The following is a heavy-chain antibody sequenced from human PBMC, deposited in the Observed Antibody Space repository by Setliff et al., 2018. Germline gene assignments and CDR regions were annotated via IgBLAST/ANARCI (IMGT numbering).Heavy chain of an antibody. J-gene: IGHJ5*02. CDR3: VKPSTGWYWFET. V-gene: IGHV1-2*02. D-gene: IGHD6-19*01. CDR2: INPHTGSK. CDR1: GYTFTRYY. Sequence: GASVKVSCKTSGYTFTRYYIHLVRQAPGQGLEWVGWINPHTGSKEFAPRFLGRVTLTTDTSIDTAFMELSRLSSDDTAVYFCVKPSTGWYWFETWGQGTLVTVSS.